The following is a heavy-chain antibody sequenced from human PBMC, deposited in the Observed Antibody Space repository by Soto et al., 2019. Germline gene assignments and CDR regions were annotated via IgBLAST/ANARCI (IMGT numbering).Heavy chain of an antibody. D-gene: IGHD6-19*01. Sequence: QVQLQESGPGLVKPSETLSLTCTVTGGSISSYYWSWIRQPPGKGLEWIGHAHDSGNTDYNPSLKRRVTISVDASKSQFSLKLRSVTAADTAVYYCARYRWLAPFDNWGQGTLVTVSS. CDR3: ARYRWLAPFDN. J-gene: IGHJ4*02. V-gene: IGHV4-59*08. CDR1: GGSISSYY. CDR2: AHDSGNT.